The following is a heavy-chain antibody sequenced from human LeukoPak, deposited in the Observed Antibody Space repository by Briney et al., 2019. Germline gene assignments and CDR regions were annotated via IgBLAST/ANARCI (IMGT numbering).Heavy chain of an antibody. CDR1: GFIFSNYV. CDR2: IWHDGSEK. CDR3: VKESDAFDI. V-gene: IGHV3-33*06. J-gene: IGHJ3*02. Sequence: PGGYLRLYCAASGFIFSNYVMHWVRQAPGKGLEWVAVIWHDGSEKYYGDSVKGRFSISRDNSKNTLYLQMNSLRAEDTAVYFCVKESDAFDIWGQGTMVTVSS.